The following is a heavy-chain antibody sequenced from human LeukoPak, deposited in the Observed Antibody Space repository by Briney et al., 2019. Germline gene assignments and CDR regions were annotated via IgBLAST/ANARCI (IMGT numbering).Heavy chain of an antibody. CDR2: ISSSSSTI. J-gene: IGHJ4*02. CDR1: GFTFSSYS. CDR3: ASFYVDIMATIRDY. Sequence: PGGSLRLSCAASGFTFSSYSMNWVRQAPGKGLEWVSYISSSSSTIYYADSVKGRFTISRDNAKNSLYLQMNSLRDEDTAVYYCASFYVDIMATIRDYWGQGTLVTVSS. V-gene: IGHV3-48*02. D-gene: IGHD5-12*01.